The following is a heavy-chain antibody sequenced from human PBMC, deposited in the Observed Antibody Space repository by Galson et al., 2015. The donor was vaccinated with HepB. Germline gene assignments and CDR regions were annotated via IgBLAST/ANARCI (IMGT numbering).Heavy chain of an antibody. CDR2: ISGSGDST. CDR3: APTHYDFWSGYS. CDR1: GFTFSSYA. Sequence: LRLSCAASGFTFSSYAMSWVRQAPGKGLEWVSAISGSGDSTYYADSVKGRFTISRDNSKNTLYLQMNSLRADDTAVYYCAPTHYDFWSGYSWGQETLVTVSS. V-gene: IGHV3-23*01. J-gene: IGHJ4*02. D-gene: IGHD3-3*01.